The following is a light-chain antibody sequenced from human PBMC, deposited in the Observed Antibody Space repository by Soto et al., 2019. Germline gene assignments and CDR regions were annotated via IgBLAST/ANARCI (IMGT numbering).Light chain of an antibody. J-gene: IGKJ4*01. V-gene: IGKV1-39*01. Sequence: DIQMTQSPSSLSASVGDRVTITCRASQSISSYLNWYQQKPGKAPKLLIYSASSLQSGVPSRFSGRGSGTDFTLTISSPQPEDLATYYCQQSDSFPLTFGGGTRVEIK. CDR1: QSISSY. CDR3: QQSDSFPLT. CDR2: SAS.